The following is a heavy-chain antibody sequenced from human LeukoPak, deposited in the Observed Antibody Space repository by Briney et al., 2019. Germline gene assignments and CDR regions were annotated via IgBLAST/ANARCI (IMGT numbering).Heavy chain of an antibody. J-gene: IGHJ4*02. D-gene: IGHD6-13*01. V-gene: IGHV4-61*02. CDR1: GGSISSGSYY. CDR2: IYTSGST. Sequence: NPSETLSLTCTVSGGSISSGSYYWSWIRQPAGKGLEWIGRIYTSGSTYYNPSLKSRVTISVDTSKNQFSLKLSSVTAADTAVYYCARDLRTGIAAAGTEAGFDYWGQGTLVTVSS. CDR3: ARDLRTGIAAAGTEAGFDY.